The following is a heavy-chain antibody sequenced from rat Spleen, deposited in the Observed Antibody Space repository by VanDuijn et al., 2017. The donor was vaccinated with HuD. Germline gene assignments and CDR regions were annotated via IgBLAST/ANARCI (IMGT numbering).Heavy chain of an antibody. J-gene: IGHJ2*01. CDR1: GFTYTNYD. CDR3: ASQRTMID. V-gene: IGHV5S23*01. CDR2: ISPSGGGT. D-gene: IGHD1-12*01. Sequence: EVQLVESGGGLVQPGRSLKLSCAASGFTYTNYDMAWVRQTPTKGLEWVASISPSGGGTYYRDSVKGRFTISRDNAKSTLYLQMNSLRSEDTATYYCASQRTMIDWGQGVMVTVSS.